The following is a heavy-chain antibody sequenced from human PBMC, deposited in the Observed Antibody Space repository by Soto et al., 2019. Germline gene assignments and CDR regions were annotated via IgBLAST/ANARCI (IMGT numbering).Heavy chain of an antibody. J-gene: IGHJ4*02. CDR2: IYYSGST. V-gene: IGHV4-59*01. CDR1: GGSISSYY. CDR3: ARDDEGLNLGY. Sequence: SDTLSLTCTVSGGSISSYYWSWIRQPPGKGLEWIGYIYYSGSTNYNPSLKSRVTISVDTSKNQFSLKLSSVTAADTAVYYCARDDEGLNLGYWGQGTLVTVSS.